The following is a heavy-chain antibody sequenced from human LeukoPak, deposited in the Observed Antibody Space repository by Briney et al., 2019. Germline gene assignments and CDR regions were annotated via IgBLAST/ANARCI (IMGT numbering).Heavy chain of an antibody. CDR2: ISSLSGTI. V-gene: IGHV3-48*01. CDR1: GFTFSSYS. J-gene: IGHJ4*02. CDR3: ARGGRYSGYDSYYFDY. D-gene: IGHD5-12*01. Sequence: GGSLRLSCAASGFTFSSYSMNWVRQAPGEGLEWVSYISSLSGTIYYADSVKGRFTISRDNAKNSLYLQMNSLRAEDTAVYYCARGGRYSGYDSYYFDYWGQGTLVTVSS.